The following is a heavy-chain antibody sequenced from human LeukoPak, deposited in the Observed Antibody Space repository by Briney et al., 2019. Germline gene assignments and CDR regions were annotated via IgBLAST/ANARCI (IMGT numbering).Heavy chain of an antibody. CDR2: IRWNSGSI. V-gene: IGHV3-9*01. J-gene: IGHJ4*02. Sequence: GGSLRLSCAASGFTFDDYAMHWVRQAPGKGLEWVSGIRWNSGSIGYADSVKGRFTISRDNAKNSLYLQMNSLRAEDTALYYCAKGVYSSSWYDGGPDYWGQGTLVTVSS. CDR1: GFTFDDYA. D-gene: IGHD6-13*01. CDR3: AKGVYSSSWYDGGPDY.